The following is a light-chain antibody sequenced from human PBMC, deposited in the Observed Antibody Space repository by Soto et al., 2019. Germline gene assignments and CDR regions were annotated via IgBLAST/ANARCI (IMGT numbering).Light chain of an antibody. CDR2: DAS. J-gene: IGKJ1*01. CDR3: QQYHSSPRT. CDR1: QSVRNN. Sequence: EIVMTQSPGTLSVSPGERVTLSCRASQSVRNNLAWYQQKPGQGPRLLIYDASTRATGIPARFSGSGSGTEFTLTISRLEPEDFAVYYCQQYHSSPRTFGQGTKVDIK. V-gene: IGKV3-15*01.